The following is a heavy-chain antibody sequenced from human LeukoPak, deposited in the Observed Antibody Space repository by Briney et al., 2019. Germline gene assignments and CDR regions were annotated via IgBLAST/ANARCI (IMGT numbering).Heavy chain of an antibody. CDR2: ITKGGEKT. Sequence: GGSLRLSCVASGLTFNTFPLSWVRQAPGKGLEWVSAITKGGEKTFYADSVRGQFTISRDNSKNTLYLHMTGLRAEDTAVYYCAADNNLQERRGPILEHWGQGTLVTVSS. CDR3: AADNNLQERRGPILEH. D-gene: IGHD1-1*01. J-gene: IGHJ4*02. V-gene: IGHV3-23*01. CDR1: GLTFNTFP.